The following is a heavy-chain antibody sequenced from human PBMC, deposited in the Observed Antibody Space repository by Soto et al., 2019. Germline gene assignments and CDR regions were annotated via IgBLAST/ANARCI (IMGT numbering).Heavy chain of an antibody. CDR1: GFTFSDYY. V-gene: IGHV3-11*01. J-gene: IGHJ4*02. D-gene: IGHD5-18*01. CDR3: ARARVVDPVPAFLPYFDF. Sequence: QVQLVESGGGLVKPGGSLRLSCAASGFTFSDYYMSWIRQAPGKGLEWVSYISSSGSTIYYADSVKGRFTISRDNAKNSLYLQMNSLRAEDTAVYYCARARVVDPVPAFLPYFDFWGQGTLVTVSS. CDR2: ISSSGSTI.